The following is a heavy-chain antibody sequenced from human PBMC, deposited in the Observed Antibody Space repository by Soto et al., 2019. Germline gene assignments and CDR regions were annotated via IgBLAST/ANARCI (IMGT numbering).Heavy chain of an antibody. CDR2: IVVGSGNT. D-gene: IGHD3-10*01. Sequence: SVKVSCKASGFTFTSSAVQWVRQARGQRLEWIGWIVVGSGNTNYAQKFQERVTITRDMSTSTAYMELSSLRSEDTAVYYCAAAYYGSGSYYPTAHYSYYGMDVWGQGTTVTVSS. J-gene: IGHJ6*02. CDR3: AAAYYGSGSYYPTAHYSYYGMDV. V-gene: IGHV1-58*01. CDR1: GFTFTSSA.